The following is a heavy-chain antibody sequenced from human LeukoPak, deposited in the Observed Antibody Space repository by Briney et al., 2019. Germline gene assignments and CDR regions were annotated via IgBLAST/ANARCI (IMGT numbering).Heavy chain of an antibody. V-gene: IGHV3-23*01. CDR2: ITGSGDGT. CDR1: GFTISNYA. Sequence: PGGALTLSCAASGFTISNYAMMWVRQAPGKRLEWVSSITGSGDGTYYADSVRGRFTISRDNSDNTLYLQLNSLRAEDTAVYFCVKGFVHPTYYFDYWGEGTLVTVSS. J-gene: IGHJ4*02. CDR3: VKGFVHPTYYFDY. D-gene: IGHD3-10*01.